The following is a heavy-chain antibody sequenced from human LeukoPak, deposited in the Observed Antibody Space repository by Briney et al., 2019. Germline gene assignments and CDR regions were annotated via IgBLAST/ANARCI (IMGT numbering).Heavy chain of an antibody. CDR2: ISGTSNYI. Sequence: PGGSLRLSCAASGFTFNIYSMNWVRQAPGKGLEWVSSISGTSNYIYYADSVKGRFTISRDNAKNSLYLHMNSLRAEDTAVYYCARGFQLWYPGDAFDIWGQGTMVTVSS. J-gene: IGHJ3*02. CDR3: ARGFQLWYPGDAFDI. D-gene: IGHD5-18*01. V-gene: IGHV3-21*01. CDR1: GFTFNIYS.